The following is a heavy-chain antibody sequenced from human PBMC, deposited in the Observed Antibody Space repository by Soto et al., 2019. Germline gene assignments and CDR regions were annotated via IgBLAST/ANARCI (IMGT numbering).Heavy chain of an antibody. CDR1: GYTFTSYG. CDR3: ARGYYDFWSGYRRDYYYYGMDV. Sequence: ASVKVSCKASGYTFTSYGISWVRQAPGQGLEWMGWISAYNGNTNYAQKLQGRVTMTTDTSTSTAYMELRSLRSDDTAVYYCARGYYDFWSGYRRDYYYYGMDVWGQGTTVTVS. CDR2: ISAYNGNT. V-gene: IGHV1-18*01. J-gene: IGHJ6*02. D-gene: IGHD3-3*01.